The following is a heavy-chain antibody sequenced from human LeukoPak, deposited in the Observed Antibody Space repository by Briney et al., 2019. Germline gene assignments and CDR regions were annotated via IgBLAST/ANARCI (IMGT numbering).Heavy chain of an antibody. J-gene: IGHJ4*02. Sequence: PGGSLRLSCAASGFTFNTYWMSWVRQAPGKGLEWVANIKEDGSEKYYVDSMKGRFTISRDNAKNSLYLQMNSLRAEDTAVYYCARDNWGAARSFDYWGQGTLVTVSS. D-gene: IGHD6-6*01. CDR1: GFTFNTYW. CDR3: ARDNWGAARSFDY. CDR2: IKEDGSEK. V-gene: IGHV3-7*01.